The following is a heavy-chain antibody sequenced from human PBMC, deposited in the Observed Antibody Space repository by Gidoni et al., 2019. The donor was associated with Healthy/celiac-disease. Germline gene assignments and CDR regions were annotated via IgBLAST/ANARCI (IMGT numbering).Heavy chain of an antibody. CDR3: VKFGDSIFGLVIPHAFDI. Sequence: EVQLVESGGGLVQPGGSLRLSSSASGLTFSSYSMHWVRQAPGKGLEYVSAISSNGGSTYYADAVKGRFTISRDNSKNTLYLQMSSLRAEDTAVYYCVKFGDSIFGLVIPHAFDIWGQGTMVTVSS. D-gene: IGHD3-3*01. J-gene: IGHJ3*02. V-gene: IGHV3-64D*06. CDR2: ISSNGGST. CDR1: GLTFSSYS.